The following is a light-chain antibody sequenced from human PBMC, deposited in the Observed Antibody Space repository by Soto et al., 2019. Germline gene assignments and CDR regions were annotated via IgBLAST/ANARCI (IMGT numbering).Light chain of an antibody. J-gene: IGLJ1*01. Sequence: QSALTQPASVSGSPGQSITISCTGTSSDVGAYDFVSWYQHSPGKAPKLMIYEVTNRPSGVSNRFSGSKSGNTASLTISGLQAEDEADYYCSSYTSRSTLVFGTGTKLTVL. CDR2: EVT. CDR1: SSDVGAYDF. CDR3: SSYTSRSTLV. V-gene: IGLV2-14*01.